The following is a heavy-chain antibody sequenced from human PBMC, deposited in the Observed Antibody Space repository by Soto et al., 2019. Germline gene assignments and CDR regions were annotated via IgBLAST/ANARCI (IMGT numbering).Heavy chain of an antibody. D-gene: IGHD3-10*01. CDR3: ARGRLWSFDF. J-gene: IGHJ4*02. Sequence: EVQMVESGGDLVQPGGSLRLSCVVSGFSFRIYSMNWVRQAPGKGLEWISYISSDSGTIYYADSLKGRFTISRDNGKNSLCLQMNSLTDEDTAVYYCARGRLWSFDFWGQGTLVTVSS. V-gene: IGHV3-48*02. CDR2: ISSDSGTI. CDR1: GFSFRIYS.